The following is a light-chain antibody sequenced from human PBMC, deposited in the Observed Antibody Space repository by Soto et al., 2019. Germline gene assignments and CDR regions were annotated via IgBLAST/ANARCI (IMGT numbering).Light chain of an antibody. CDR3: QQYGSSPFT. CDR1: QSVSSSY. Sequence: EIVLTQSPGTLSLSPGERATLSCRASQSVSSSYLAWYQQKPGQAPRLLIYGASSTATVIPDRFSGSGSGTDFTLTISILEHEDFALYYCQQYGSSPFTFGPGTKVDIK. V-gene: IGKV3-20*01. J-gene: IGKJ3*01. CDR2: GAS.